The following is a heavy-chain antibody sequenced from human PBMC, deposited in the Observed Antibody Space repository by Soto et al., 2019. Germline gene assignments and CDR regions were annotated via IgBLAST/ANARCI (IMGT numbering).Heavy chain of an antibody. CDR2: IYHSGST. CDR3: RLAYCGGDCYSSDY. D-gene: IGHD2-21*02. J-gene: IGHJ4*02. CDR1: GGSISSGDYY. V-gene: IGHV4-30-4*03. Sequence: SETLSLTCTVSGGSISSGDYYWSWIRQPPGKGLEWIGYIYHSGSTYYNPSLKSRVTISVDTSKNQFSLKLSSVTAADTAVYYCRLAYCGGDCYSSDYWGQGTLVTVSS.